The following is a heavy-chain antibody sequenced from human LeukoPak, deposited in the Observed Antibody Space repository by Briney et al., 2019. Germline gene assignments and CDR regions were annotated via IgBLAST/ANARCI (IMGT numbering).Heavy chain of an antibody. CDR2: IYYCGST. CDR1: GGSISNYY. D-gene: IGHD5-12*01. Sequence: SSETLSLTCTVSGGSISNYYWSWIRQPPGKGLEWIGYIYYCGSTSYNPSLKSRVTISVDTSKNQFSLKLSSVTAADTAVYYCARVGVATPSTAFDIWGQGTMVTVSS. J-gene: IGHJ3*02. CDR3: ARVGVATPSTAFDI. V-gene: IGHV4-59*01.